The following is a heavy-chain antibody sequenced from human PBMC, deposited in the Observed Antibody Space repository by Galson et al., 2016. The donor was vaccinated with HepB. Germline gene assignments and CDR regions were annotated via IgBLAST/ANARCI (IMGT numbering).Heavy chain of an antibody. CDR3: ATGGSRGISDAFGF. CDR1: GFTFSNYW. CDR2: LKQDGSDK. V-gene: IGHV3-7*01. J-gene: IGHJ3*01. Sequence: SLRLSCAASGFTFSNYWMSWVRQAPGKGLECVANLKQDGSDKYYVDSVMGRFTISRDNAKNSPYLQMNSLSAEDTAVYYCATGGSRGISDAFGFWGQGTMVTVSS. D-gene: IGHD3-16*01.